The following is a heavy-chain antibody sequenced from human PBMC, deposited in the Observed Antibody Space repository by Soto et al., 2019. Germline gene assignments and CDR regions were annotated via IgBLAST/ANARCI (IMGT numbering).Heavy chain of an antibody. Sequence: SETLSLTCTVSGGSISSSSYYWGWIRQPPGKGLEWIGSIYYSGSTYYNPSLKSRVTISVDTSKNQFSLKLSSLTAADTAVYYCARLQIGYCSSTSCRDYWGQGTLVTVSS. D-gene: IGHD2-2*01. CDR2: IYYSGST. V-gene: IGHV4-39*01. J-gene: IGHJ4*02. CDR3: ARLQIGYCSSTSCRDY. CDR1: GGSISSSSYY.